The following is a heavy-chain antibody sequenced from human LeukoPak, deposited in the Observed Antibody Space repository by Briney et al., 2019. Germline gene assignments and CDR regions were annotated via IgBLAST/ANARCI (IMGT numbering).Heavy chain of an antibody. CDR1: GFSVSSSV. V-gene: IGHV3-21*01. CDR2: ISSSSSYI. CDR3: ARASIAAAGWFDP. J-gene: IGHJ5*02. Sequence: KPGGTLRLSCAASGFSVSSSVMSWVRQAPGKGLEWVSSISSSSSYIYYADSVRGRFTISRDNAKNSLYLQMNSLRAEDTAVYYCARASIAAAGWFDPWGQGTLVTVSS. D-gene: IGHD6-13*01.